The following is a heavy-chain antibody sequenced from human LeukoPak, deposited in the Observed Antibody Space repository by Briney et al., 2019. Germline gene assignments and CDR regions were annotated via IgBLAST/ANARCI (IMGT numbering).Heavy chain of an antibody. Sequence: GGSLRLSCAASGYTFSTYSMNWVRQAPGKGLEWVSCISSNSNYRNYANSVKGRFTISRDNAKNSLYLQMNSLRAEDTAVYYCVVGHTQSKDYDFWSSYFDYWGQGTLVTVSS. J-gene: IGHJ4*02. CDR2: ISSNSNYR. D-gene: IGHD3-3*01. CDR1: GYTFSTYS. CDR3: VVGHTQSKDYDFWSSYFDY. V-gene: IGHV3-21*01.